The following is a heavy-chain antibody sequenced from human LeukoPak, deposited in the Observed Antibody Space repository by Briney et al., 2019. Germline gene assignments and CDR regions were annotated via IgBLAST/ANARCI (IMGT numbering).Heavy chain of an antibody. D-gene: IGHD1-26*01. CDR3: ARAPYSGSYYGVSYYYYYYYIDV. CDR1: GYSISSGYY. Sequence: PSETLSLTCTVSGYSISSGYYWGWIRQPPGKGLEWIGSIYHSGSTYYNPSLKSRVTISVDTSKNQFSLKLSSVTAADTAVYYCARAPYSGSYYGVSYYYYYYYIDVWGKGTTVTVSS. CDR2: IYHSGST. V-gene: IGHV4-38-2*02. J-gene: IGHJ6*03.